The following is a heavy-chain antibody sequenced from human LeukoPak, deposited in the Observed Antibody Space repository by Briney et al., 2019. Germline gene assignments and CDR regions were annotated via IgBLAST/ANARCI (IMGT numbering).Heavy chain of an antibody. CDR3: ARASRSGYYTGMGAFDI. J-gene: IGHJ3*02. V-gene: IGHV1-46*01. CDR1: GYTFTSYY. Sequence: ASVKVSCKASGYTFTSYYMHWVRQAPGQGLEWMGIINPSGGSTSYAQKFQGSVTMTRDMSTSTVYMELSSLRSEDTAVYYCARASRSGYYTGMGAFDIWGQGTMVTVSS. CDR2: INPSGGST. D-gene: IGHD3-3*01.